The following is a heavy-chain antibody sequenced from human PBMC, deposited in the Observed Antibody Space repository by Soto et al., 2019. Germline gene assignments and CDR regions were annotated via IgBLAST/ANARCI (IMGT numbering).Heavy chain of an antibody. D-gene: IGHD2-21*02. CDR3: ARPRGDLENANWFDP. Sequence: QLQLQESGPGLVKPSETLSLTCTVSGGSISSSSYYWGWIRQPPGKGLEWIGSIYYSGSTYYNPSLKSRVTIPGDTSKNQFSLKLSSVTAADTAVYYCARPRGDLENANWFDPWGQGTLVTVSS. V-gene: IGHV4-39*01. CDR2: IYYSGST. CDR1: GGSISSSSYY. J-gene: IGHJ5*02.